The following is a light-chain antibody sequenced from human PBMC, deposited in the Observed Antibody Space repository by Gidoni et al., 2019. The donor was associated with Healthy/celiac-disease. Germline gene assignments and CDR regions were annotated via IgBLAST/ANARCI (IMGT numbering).Light chain of an antibody. J-gene: IGKJ1*01. V-gene: IGKV1-5*03. CDR1: QSISSW. CDR2: KAS. Sequence: DIQMTQSPSTLSASVGDSFTITCRASQSISSWLAWYQQKPGKAPKLLIYKASSLESGVPSRFSGSGSGTEFTLTISSLQPDDFATYYCQQYNSYSWTFGQGTKVEIK. CDR3: QQYNSYSWT.